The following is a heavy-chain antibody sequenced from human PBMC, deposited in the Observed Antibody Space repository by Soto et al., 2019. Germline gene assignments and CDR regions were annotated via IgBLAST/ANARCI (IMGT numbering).Heavy chain of an antibody. CDR3: VGALTYEVPYYYYGMDV. Sequence: SGGSLRLSCTASGFMFSTYLMSWVRQAPGKGLEWVANIRQGGNEKFYVDSVKGRFTISRDNAKKSLYLQMNSLRAEDTAVYYCVGALTYEVPYYYYGMDVWGQGTTVTVSS. CDR2: IRQGGNEK. V-gene: IGHV3-7*01. CDR1: GFMFSTYL. D-gene: IGHD3-16*01. J-gene: IGHJ6*02.